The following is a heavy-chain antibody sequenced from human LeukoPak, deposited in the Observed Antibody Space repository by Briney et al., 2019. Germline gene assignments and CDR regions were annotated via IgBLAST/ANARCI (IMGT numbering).Heavy chain of an antibody. CDR2: ISYDGSNK. CDR3: ARGRAVAGTAIDY. D-gene: IGHD6-19*01. V-gene: IGHV3-30*01. CDR1: GFTFSSYA. J-gene: IGHJ4*02. Sequence: GGSLRLSCAASGFTFSSYAIHWVRQAPGKGLEWVAVISYDGSNKYSADSVKGRFTISRDNSKNTLYLQMNSLRAGDTAVYYCARGRAVAGTAIDYWGQGTLVTVSS.